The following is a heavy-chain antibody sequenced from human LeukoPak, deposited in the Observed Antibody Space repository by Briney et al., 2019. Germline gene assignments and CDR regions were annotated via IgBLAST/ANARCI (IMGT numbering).Heavy chain of an antibody. V-gene: IGHV1-2*02. D-gene: IGHD1-26*01. CDR1: GYTFTGYY. J-gene: IGHJ4*02. CDR3: ARDALDGSLTVDY. CDR2: INPNSGGT. Sequence: ASVKVSCKASGYTFTGYYMHWVRQAPGQGLEWMGWINPNSGGTNYAQKFQGRVTMTRDTSISTAYMELSRLRSDDTAVYYCARDALDGSLTVDYWGQGTLVTVSS.